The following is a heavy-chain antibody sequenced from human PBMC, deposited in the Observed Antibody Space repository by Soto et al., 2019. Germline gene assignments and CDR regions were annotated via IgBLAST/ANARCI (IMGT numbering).Heavy chain of an antibody. J-gene: IGHJ4*02. V-gene: IGHV3-33*01. D-gene: IGHD1-26*01. Sequence: PGGSLRLSCAASGFTFSSYVMHWVRQAPGKGLQWVAVIWYDGSNKYYADSVKGRFTISRDNSKNTLYLQMNSLRAEDTAVYYCARVVGATLYFDYWGQGTLVTVSS. CDR2: IWYDGSNK. CDR3: ARVVGATLYFDY. CDR1: GFTFSSYV.